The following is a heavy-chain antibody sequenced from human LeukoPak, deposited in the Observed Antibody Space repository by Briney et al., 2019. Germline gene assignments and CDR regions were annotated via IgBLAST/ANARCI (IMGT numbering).Heavy chain of an antibody. CDR3: ARGTTHLWFGEGGNALDI. V-gene: IGHV1-2*02. CDR1: GYTFTGSY. Sequence: ASVKVSCKASGYTFTGSYLHWVRQAPGQGLEWMGWLNPNSGDTKDALKFQGRVTMTRDTSINTAYMELSRLTSDDTAVYYCARGTTHLWFGEGGNALDIWGQGTMVTVSS. J-gene: IGHJ3*02. CDR2: LNPNSGDT. D-gene: IGHD3-10*01.